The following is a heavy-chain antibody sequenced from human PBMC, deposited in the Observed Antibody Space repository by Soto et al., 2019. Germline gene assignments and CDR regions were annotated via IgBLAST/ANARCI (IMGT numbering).Heavy chain of an antibody. V-gene: IGHV3-7*01. CDR1: GFTFSNFW. Sequence: EVQLVESGGGSVQPGGSLRLSCEASGFTFSNFWMSWIRQVPGKGLEWVANVRQDGSQKYLVDSVKGRFTISRDNAKNSLYLQLTSLRAEDTAVYYCVRDASSGWHFDSWGQGTLVTVSS. CDR2: VRQDGSQK. J-gene: IGHJ4*02. D-gene: IGHD6-19*01. CDR3: VRDASSGWHFDS.